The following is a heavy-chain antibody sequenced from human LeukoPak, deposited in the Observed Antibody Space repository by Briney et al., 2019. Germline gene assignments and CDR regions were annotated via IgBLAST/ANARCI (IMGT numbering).Heavy chain of an antibody. Sequence: KPGGSLRLSCAASGFPFNNYYMTWIRQAPGKGLEWVSYISTSSDTNYADSVQGRFSVSRDNAKNSLYLQMNSLRAEDTAVYYCARGHYGMDVWGQGTTVTVSS. CDR1: GFPFNNYY. V-gene: IGHV3-11*06. CDR2: ISTSSDT. CDR3: ARGHYGMDV. J-gene: IGHJ6*02.